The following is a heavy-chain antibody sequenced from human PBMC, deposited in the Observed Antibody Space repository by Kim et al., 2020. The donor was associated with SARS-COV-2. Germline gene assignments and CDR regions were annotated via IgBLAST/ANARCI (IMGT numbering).Heavy chain of an antibody. Sequence: GGSLRPSCAASGFTFSSSAMHWVRQAPGKGLEWVAVISYDGKNKYHADSVKGRFTISRDNSKNTLYLQMNSLRAEDTAVYYCARDANWGYYFDYWGQGTL. CDR3: ARDANWGYYFDY. J-gene: IGHJ4*02. D-gene: IGHD7-27*01. CDR1: GFTFSSSA. V-gene: IGHV3-30*04. CDR2: ISYDGKNK.